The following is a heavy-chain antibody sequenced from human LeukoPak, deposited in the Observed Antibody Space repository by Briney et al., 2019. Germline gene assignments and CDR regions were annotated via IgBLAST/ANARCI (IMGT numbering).Heavy chain of an antibody. D-gene: IGHD6-25*01. CDR3: ARVASGTLDY. CDR1: GFTVSSNY. V-gene: IGHV3-53*01. CDR2: IYSGTDT. Sequence: GGSLRLSCAVSGFTVSSNYMSWVRQAPGKGLEWVSVIYSGTDTYYADSVKGRFIISRDNPKNMLYLQMNSLRAEDTAVYYCARVASGTLDYWGQGTLVTVSS. J-gene: IGHJ4*02.